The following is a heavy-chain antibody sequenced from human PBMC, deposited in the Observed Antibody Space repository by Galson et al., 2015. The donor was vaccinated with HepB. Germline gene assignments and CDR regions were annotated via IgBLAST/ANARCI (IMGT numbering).Heavy chain of an antibody. CDR2: INAGNGNT. D-gene: IGHD3-22*01. Sequence: SVKVSCKASGYTFTSYAMHWVRQAPGQRLEWMGWINAGNGNTKYSQKFQGRVTITRDTSASTAYMELSSLRSEDTAVYYCARDPGDSSGYPRHDAFDIWGQGTMVTVSS. J-gene: IGHJ3*02. CDR3: ARDPGDSSGYPRHDAFDI. V-gene: IGHV1-3*01. CDR1: GYTFTSYA.